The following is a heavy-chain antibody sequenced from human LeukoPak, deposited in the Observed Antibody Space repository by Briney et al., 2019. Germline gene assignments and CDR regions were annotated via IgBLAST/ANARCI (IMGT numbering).Heavy chain of an antibody. D-gene: IGHD4-23*01. J-gene: IGHJ3*02. CDR1: GFTVSSNY. Sequence: GGSLRLSCAASGFTVSSNYMSWVRQAPGKGLEWVSVIYSGGSTYYADSVKGRFTISRDNSKNTLYLQMNSLRAEDTAVYYCARRPYGGNSLGAFDILGQGTMVTVSS. CDR3: ARRPYGGNSLGAFDI. V-gene: IGHV3-66*04. CDR2: IYSGGST.